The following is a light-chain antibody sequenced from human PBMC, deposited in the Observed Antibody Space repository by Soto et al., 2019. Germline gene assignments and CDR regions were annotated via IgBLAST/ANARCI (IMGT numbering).Light chain of an antibody. CDR1: SXDVGGYNF. V-gene: IGLV2-11*01. Sequence: QSVLAQPRSLSGSPGQSVTISCTGTSXDVGGYNFVSWYQQHPGKVPKLIIYDVSIRPSGVPDRFSASKSGITASLTISGLQAEDEADYYCCSYVGSDSSFVFGSGTKVTVL. J-gene: IGLJ1*01. CDR2: DVS. CDR3: CSYVGSDSSFV.